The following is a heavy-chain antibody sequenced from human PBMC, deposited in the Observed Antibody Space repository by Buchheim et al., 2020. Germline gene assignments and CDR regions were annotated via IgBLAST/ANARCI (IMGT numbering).Heavy chain of an antibody. D-gene: IGHD6-13*01. CDR3: ATYSSSFFYYYYGMDV. Sequence: EVQLVESGGGLVQPGGSLRPSCAASGFTVSSNYMSWVRQAPGKGLEWVSVIYSGGSTYYADSVKGRFTISRDNSKNTLYLQMNSLRAEDTAVYYCATYSSSFFYYYYGMDVWGQGTT. CDR2: IYSGGST. J-gene: IGHJ6*02. CDR1: GFTVSSNY. V-gene: IGHV3-66*02.